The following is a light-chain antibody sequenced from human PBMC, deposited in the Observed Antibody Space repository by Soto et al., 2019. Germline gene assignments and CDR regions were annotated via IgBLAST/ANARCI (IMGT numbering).Light chain of an antibody. CDR1: QGISSW. Sequence: DIQMTQSPSSVSASVGDRVTISCRASQGISSWLAWYQQKPGKAPKLLIYKASTLQTGVPSRFSGSGSGTDFTLTISSLQPEDVATYYCQKYNSAPWTFGQGTKVDIK. CDR3: QKYNSAPWT. V-gene: IGKV1-12*01. CDR2: KAS. J-gene: IGKJ1*01.